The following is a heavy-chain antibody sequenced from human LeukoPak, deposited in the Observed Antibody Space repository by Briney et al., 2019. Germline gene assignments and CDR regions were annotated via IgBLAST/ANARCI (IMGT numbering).Heavy chain of an antibody. CDR2: INPNSGGT. V-gene: IGHV1-2*02. J-gene: IGHJ3*02. CDR1: GYTFTAYY. D-gene: IGHD5-12*01. Sequence: ASVTVSCTASGYTFTAYYMHWVRQAPGQGLEWMGWINPNSGGTNYVQKFQGRVTMTGDTSISTAYMELSRLRSDDTAVYYCARELVDSDGFDIWGQGTMVTVSS. CDR3: ARELVDSDGFDI.